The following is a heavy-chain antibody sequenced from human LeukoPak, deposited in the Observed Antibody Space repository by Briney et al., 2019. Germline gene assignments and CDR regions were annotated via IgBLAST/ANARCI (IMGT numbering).Heavy chain of an antibody. CDR3: ARDSPSRNCSGGSCYYYYYYMDV. CDR1: GFTFSSYW. V-gene: IGHV3-7*01. D-gene: IGHD2-15*01. Sequence: GGSLRLSCAASGFTFSSYWMSWVRQAPGKGLEWVANIKQDGSEKYYVDSVKGRFTISRDNAKNSLYLQMNSLRAEDTAVYYCARDSPSRNCSGGSCYYYYYYMDVWGKGTTVTVSS. J-gene: IGHJ6*03. CDR2: IKQDGSEK.